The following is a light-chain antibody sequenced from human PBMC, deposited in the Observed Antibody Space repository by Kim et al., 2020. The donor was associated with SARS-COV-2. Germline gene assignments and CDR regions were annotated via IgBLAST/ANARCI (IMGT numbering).Light chain of an antibody. Sequence: VSPGERATLSCRASQSVSSNLAWYQQKPGQAPRLLIYGASTRATGIPARFSGSGSGTEFTLTISSLQSEDFAVYYCQQYNNWPVTFGPGTKVDIK. CDR1: QSVSSN. CDR3: QQYNNWPVT. J-gene: IGKJ3*01. CDR2: GAS. V-gene: IGKV3-15*01.